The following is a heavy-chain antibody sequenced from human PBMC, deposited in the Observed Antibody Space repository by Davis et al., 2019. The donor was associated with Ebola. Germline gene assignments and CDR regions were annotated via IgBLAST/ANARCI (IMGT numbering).Heavy chain of an antibody. J-gene: IGHJ4*02. Sequence: GGSLRLSCAASGFTFSSYGMHWVRQAPGKGLEWVAVIWYDGSNKYYADSVKGRFTISRDNSKNTLYLQMNSLRAEDTAVYYCARDQLAAASDYWGQGTLVTVSS. D-gene: IGHD6-13*01. CDR2: IWYDGSNK. CDR3: ARDQLAAASDY. V-gene: IGHV3-33*01. CDR1: GFTFSSYG.